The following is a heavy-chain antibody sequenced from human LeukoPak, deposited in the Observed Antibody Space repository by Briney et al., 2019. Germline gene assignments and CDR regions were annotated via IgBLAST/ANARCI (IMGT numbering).Heavy chain of an antibody. CDR2: IFYSGST. CDR3: ARREDGGGNFDY. Sequence: PSETLSLTCTVSGGSISSGDYYWSWIRQPPGKGLEWIGYIFYSGSTHYNPSLKSRVTMSVDTSKNQFSLKLSSVTAADTAVYYCARREDGGGNFDYWGQGTLVTVSS. CDR1: GGSISSGDYY. V-gene: IGHV4-30-4*02. J-gene: IGHJ4*02. D-gene: IGHD2-15*01.